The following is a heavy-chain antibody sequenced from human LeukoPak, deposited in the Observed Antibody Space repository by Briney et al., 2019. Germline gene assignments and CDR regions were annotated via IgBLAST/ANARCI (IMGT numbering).Heavy chain of an antibody. CDR1: GFTFSSYA. D-gene: IGHD4-17*01. CDR3: AKSRGDYVGY. CDR2: ISGRSRRT. Sequence: GGSLRLSCAASGFTFSSYAMSWVRQAPGKGLEWVSGISGRSRRTFYADSVKGRFTISRDNSKNTLYLQMNSLRAEDTAVYYCAKSRGDYVGYWGQGTLVTVSS. J-gene: IGHJ4*02. V-gene: IGHV3-23*01.